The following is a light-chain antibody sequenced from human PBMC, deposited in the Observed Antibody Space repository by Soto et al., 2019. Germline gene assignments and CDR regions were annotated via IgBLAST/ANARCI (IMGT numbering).Light chain of an antibody. J-gene: IGLJ1*01. Sequence: QSVLTQPRSVSGSPGQSVTISCTGTSSDVGGSDYVSWFQHYPGKGPKLLIYDVTRRPSGVPDRFSGSNSGNTASLTISGLQVEDEADYYCCSHAGSYTFRVFGTGTKLTVL. V-gene: IGLV2-11*02. CDR1: SSDVGGSDY. CDR2: DVT. CDR3: CSHAGSYTFRV.